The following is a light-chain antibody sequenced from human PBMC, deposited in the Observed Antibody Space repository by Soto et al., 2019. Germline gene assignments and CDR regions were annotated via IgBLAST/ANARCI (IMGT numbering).Light chain of an antibody. J-gene: IGLJ1*01. CDR1: SSDVGGYNY. CDR2: DVT. CDR3: SSYTSSSTPYV. Sequence: ALTQPASVSGSPGQSITISCTGTSSDVGGYNYVSWYQQHPVKAPKLMIYDVTNRPSGVSDRFSGSKSGNTASLTISGLQAEDEADYYCSSYTSSSTPYVFGTGTKVTVL. V-gene: IGLV2-14*01.